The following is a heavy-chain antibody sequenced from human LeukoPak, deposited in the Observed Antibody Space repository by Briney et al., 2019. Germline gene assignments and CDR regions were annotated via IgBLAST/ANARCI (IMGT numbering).Heavy chain of an antibody. V-gene: IGHV4-61*02. J-gene: IGHJ5*02. Sequence: SETLSLTCTVSGDSISSGTYYWSWIRQPAGKGLEWIGRVYSSGNTNYNPSLKSRVTISIDTSKNQFSLKLSSVTAADTAVYYCARAGRIVVDNWFDPWGQGTLVTVSS. D-gene: IGHD3-22*01. CDR1: GDSISSGTYY. CDR2: VYSSGNT. CDR3: ARAGRIVVDNWFDP.